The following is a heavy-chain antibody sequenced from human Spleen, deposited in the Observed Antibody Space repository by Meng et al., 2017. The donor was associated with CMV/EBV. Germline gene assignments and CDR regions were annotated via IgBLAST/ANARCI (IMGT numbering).Heavy chain of an antibody. CDR3: ARQLTMGGHWYFDL. Sequence: VSGGSISSYFWSWIRLPPGKGLKWIRYSYYSGSTNYNPSLKGRVNISLDASKNHFSLKLNSVTAADTAVYYCARQLTMGGHWYFDLWGRGTLVTVSS. CDR2: SYYSGST. CDR1: GGSISSYF. D-gene: IGHD3-16*01. J-gene: IGHJ2*01. V-gene: IGHV4-59*08.